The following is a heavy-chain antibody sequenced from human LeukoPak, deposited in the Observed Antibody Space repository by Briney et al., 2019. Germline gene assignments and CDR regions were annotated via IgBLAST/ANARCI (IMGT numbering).Heavy chain of an antibody. CDR1: GGSISSSSYY. Sequence: SETLSLTCTVSGGSISSSSYYWGWIRQPPGKGLEWIGSIYYSGSTYYNPSLKSRVTISVDTSKNQFSLKLSSVTAADTAVYYCARSLRKRGYFDYWGQGTLVTVSS. D-gene: IGHD3-16*01. CDR2: IYYSGST. V-gene: IGHV4-39*01. CDR3: ARSLRKRGYFDY. J-gene: IGHJ4*02.